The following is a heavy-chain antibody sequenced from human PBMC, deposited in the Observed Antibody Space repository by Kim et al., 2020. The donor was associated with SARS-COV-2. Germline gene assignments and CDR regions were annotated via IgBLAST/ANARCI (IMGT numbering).Heavy chain of an antibody. D-gene: IGHD6-13*01. J-gene: IGHJ3*02. CDR1: GYSFTSYW. V-gene: IGHV5-10-1*01. CDR2: IDPSDSYT. Sequence: GESLKISCKGSGYSFTSYWISWVRQMPGKGLEWMGRIDPSDSYTNYSPSFQGHVTISADKSISTAYLQWSSLKASDTAMYYCARSWSIGSRRIAAAPKDAFDIWGQGTMVTVSS. CDR3: ARSWSIGSRRIAAAPKDAFDI.